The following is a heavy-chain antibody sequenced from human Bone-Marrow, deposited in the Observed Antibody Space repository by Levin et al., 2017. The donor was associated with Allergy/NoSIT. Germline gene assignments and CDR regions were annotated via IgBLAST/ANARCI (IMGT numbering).Heavy chain of an antibody. V-gene: IGHV3-30-3*01. CDR3: ARDYYHKQQLVPVVGY. CDR2: ISYDGSNK. Sequence: PSGGSLRLSCAASGFTFSSYAMHWVRQAPGKGLEWVAVISYDGSNKYYADSVKGRFTISRDNSKNTLYLQMNSLRAEDTAVYYCARDYYHKQQLVPVVGYWGQGTLVTVSS. J-gene: IGHJ4*02. CDR1: GFTFSSYA. D-gene: IGHD6-13*01.